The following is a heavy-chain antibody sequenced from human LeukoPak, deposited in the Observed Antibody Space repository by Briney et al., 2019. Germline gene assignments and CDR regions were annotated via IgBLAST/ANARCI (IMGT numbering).Heavy chain of an antibody. D-gene: IGHD1-26*01. CDR2: ISGSGGST. CDR3: AKDLGGWERVFDY. V-gene: IGHV3-23*01. CDR1: GFTFSSYA. J-gene: IGHJ4*02. Sequence: GGSLRLSCAASGFTFSSYAMSWVRQAPGKGLEWVSAISGSGGSTYYADSVKGRFTISRDNSKNTLYLQMNSPRAEDTAVYYCAKDLGGWERVFDYWGQGTLVTVSS.